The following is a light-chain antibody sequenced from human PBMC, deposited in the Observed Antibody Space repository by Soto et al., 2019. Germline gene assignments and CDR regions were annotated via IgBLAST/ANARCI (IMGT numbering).Light chain of an antibody. J-gene: IGKJ1*01. Sequence: DIQMTQSPSSLSASVGDRVTITCRASQGIRNDLGWYQQKPGKAPKRLIFDASSLERGVPSRFSGSGSGTEFTLTISSLQPDDFATYYCQQYNSYSTFGQGTKVDIK. CDR2: DAS. CDR1: QGIRND. CDR3: QQYNSYST. V-gene: IGKV1-17*01.